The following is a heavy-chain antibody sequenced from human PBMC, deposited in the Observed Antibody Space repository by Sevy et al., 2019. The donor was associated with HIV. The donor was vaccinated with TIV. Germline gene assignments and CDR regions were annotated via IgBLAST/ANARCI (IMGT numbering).Heavy chain of an antibody. CDR1: GFTFSSYG. Sequence: GGSLRLSCAASGFTFSSYGMHWVRQAPGKGLEWVAVISYDGSNKYYADSVKGRFTISRDNSKNTLYLQMNSLRAEDTAVYYWAKDQSKVVPAAILSGGDYYYYGMDVWGQGTTVTVSS. D-gene: IGHD2-2*02. CDR2: ISYDGSNK. CDR3: AKDQSKVVPAAILSGGDYYYYGMDV. V-gene: IGHV3-30*18. J-gene: IGHJ6*02.